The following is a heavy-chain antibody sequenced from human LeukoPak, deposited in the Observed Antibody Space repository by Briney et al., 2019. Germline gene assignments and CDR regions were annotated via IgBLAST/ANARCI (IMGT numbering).Heavy chain of an antibody. D-gene: IGHD3-10*02. CDR2: IIPIFGTA. J-gene: IGHJ6*02. CDR1: GGTLSSCV. Sequence: SVKVSCKASGGTLSSCVISCVRQAPGQGLEWMGGIIPIFGTANYAQKFQGRVTITADESTSTAYMELSSLRSEDTAVYYCARDVFVDSNYYGMDVWGQGTTVTVSS. CDR3: ARDVFVDSNYYGMDV. V-gene: IGHV1-69*13.